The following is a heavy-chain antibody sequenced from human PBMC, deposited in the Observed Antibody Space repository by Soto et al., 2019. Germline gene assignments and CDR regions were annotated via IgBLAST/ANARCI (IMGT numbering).Heavy chain of an antibody. Sequence: EVQLLESGGGLVQPGGSLRLSCAATGFTFSSYAMSWVRQAPGKGLEWVSAIGGSGGSTYYADSVKGRFTISRDNAKNTMYLQRNSLRAEDTAVYYCAKQYCSGGSCYSDVQYSDYWGQGTLVTV. CDR2: IGGSGGST. V-gene: IGHV3-23*01. CDR1: GFTFSSYA. D-gene: IGHD2-15*01. J-gene: IGHJ4*02. CDR3: AKQYCSGGSCYSDVQYSDY.